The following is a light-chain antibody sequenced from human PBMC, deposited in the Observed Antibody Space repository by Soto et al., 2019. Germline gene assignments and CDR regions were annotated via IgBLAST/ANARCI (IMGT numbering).Light chain of an antibody. Sequence: QSVLAQPASVSGSPGQSITISCTVTSSDVGGYNYVSWYQQHPGKAPKLMIYEVSNRPSGVSNRFSGSKSGNTASLTISGLQAEDEADYYCSSYTSTGTPVFGTGTKVTVL. CDR1: SSDVGGYNY. J-gene: IGLJ1*01. CDR2: EVS. CDR3: SSYTSTGTPV. V-gene: IGLV2-14*01.